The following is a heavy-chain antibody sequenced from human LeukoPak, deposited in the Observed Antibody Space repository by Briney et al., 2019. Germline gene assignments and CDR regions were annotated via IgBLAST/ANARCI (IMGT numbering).Heavy chain of an antibody. J-gene: IGHJ6*02. Sequence: GRSLRLSCAASGFRFGSHAVHWVRQAPGKGLEWLAQIWYDGSNKYYVDSVKGRFTTSRDNSKNTVYLQMNSLRAEDTAVYFCARDGQQLAPYAMDVWGQGTTVTGSS. CDR1: GFRFGSHA. V-gene: IGHV3-33*01. CDR3: ARDGQQLAPYAMDV. D-gene: IGHD6-13*01. CDR2: IWYDGSNK.